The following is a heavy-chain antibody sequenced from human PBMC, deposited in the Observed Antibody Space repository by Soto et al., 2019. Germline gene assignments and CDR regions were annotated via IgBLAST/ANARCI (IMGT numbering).Heavy chain of an antibody. Sequence: SVKVSCKASGGTFSSYAISWVRQAPGQGLEWMGGIIPIFGTANYAQKFQGRVTITADESTSTAYMELSSLRSEDTAVYYCARFTGHGGGLVIAWSDPRGQGTLVTVSS. J-gene: IGHJ5*02. CDR2: IIPIFGTA. CDR3: ARFTGHGGGLVIAWSDP. CDR1: GGTFSSYA. V-gene: IGHV1-69*13. D-gene: IGHD3-9*01.